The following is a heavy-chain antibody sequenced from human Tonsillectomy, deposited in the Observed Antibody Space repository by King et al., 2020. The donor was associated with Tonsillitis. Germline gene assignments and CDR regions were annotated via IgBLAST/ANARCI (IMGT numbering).Heavy chain of an antibody. D-gene: IGHD1-14*01. CDR1: GFRFSNAW. J-gene: IGHJ5*02. CDR2: IKSKADGGTS. CDR3: TTDWPYNRNH. Sequence: VQLVESGGGLVKPGGSLRLSCAASGFRFSNAWMSWVRQAPGKGLEWVGRIKSKADGGTSDCAAPVKGRFTISRDDSKNTLYLQMNSLKTEDTAVYYCTTDWPYNRNHWGQGTLVTVSS. V-gene: IGHV3-15*01.